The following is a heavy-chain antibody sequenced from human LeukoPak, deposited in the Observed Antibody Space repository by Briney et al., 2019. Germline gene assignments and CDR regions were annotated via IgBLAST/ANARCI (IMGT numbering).Heavy chain of an antibody. D-gene: IGHD6-19*01. CDR3: TRWRGYSSGWSGPFDD. J-gene: IGHJ4*02. CDR1: GYSFTGHY. V-gene: IGHV1-2*02. CDR2: IDPNSGGT. Sequence: ASVKVSCKASGYSFTGHYMHWVRQAPGQGLEWMGWIDPNSGGTSYAQNFQGRVTMTRDTSISTGYMELSRLTSDDSAIYYCTRWRGYSSGWSGPFDDWGQGTLVTVSS.